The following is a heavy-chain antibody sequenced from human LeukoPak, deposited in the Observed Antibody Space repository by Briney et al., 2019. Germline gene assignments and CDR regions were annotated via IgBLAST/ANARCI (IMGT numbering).Heavy chain of an antibody. CDR3: ARQPSLYYYGSGDYFDY. CDR1: GFTFSNYA. CDR2: VFGTGTST. V-gene: IGHV3-23*01. Sequence: GGSLRLSCAASGFTFSNYAMSWVRQAPGKGLEWVSSVFGTGTSTYYADSVKGRFTISRDSSKNTLYLQMSSLRAEDTALYFCARQPSLYYYGSGDYFDYWGQGTLVTVSS. J-gene: IGHJ4*02. D-gene: IGHD3-10*01.